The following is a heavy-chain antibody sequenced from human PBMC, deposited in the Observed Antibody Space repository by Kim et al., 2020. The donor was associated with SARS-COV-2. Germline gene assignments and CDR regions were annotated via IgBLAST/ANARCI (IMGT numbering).Heavy chain of an antibody. J-gene: IGHJ4*02. D-gene: IGHD3-10*01. CDR2: IYHSGST. V-gene: IGHV4-34*01. Sequence: SETLSLTCTVYGGSFNEYYWTWIRQPPGKGLEWIGDIYHSGSTNYIPSLKSRVSISVDTSKNQFSLELTSVTAADTAVYCCARGYGESRIYYWGQGTLVT. CDR3: ARGYGESRIYY. CDR1: GGSFNEYY.